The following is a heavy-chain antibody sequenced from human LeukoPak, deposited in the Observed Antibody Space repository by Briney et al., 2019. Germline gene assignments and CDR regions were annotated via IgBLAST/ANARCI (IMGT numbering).Heavy chain of an antibody. D-gene: IGHD4-17*01. Sequence: ASVKVSCKASGYTFTSYAMHWVRQAPGQRLEWMGWINAGNGNTKYSQKFQGSVTITRETSASTAYMELSSLRSEDTAVYYCAGTEDPYGTFDYWGQGTLVTVSS. CDR1: GYTFTSYA. J-gene: IGHJ4*02. CDR3: AGTEDPYGTFDY. CDR2: INAGNGNT. V-gene: IGHV1-3*01.